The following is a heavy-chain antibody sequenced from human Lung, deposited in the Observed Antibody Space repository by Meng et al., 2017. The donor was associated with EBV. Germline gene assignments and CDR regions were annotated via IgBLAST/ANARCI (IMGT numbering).Heavy chain of an antibody. D-gene: IGHD1-26*01. Sequence: QVQRVHSGAAVKKPGAPVKVSCEPSGYTFTSYGIIWARQAPGQGLEWMGWISGYNGNTNYAQKLQGRVTLTTDTSTITAYMELRSLRSDDTAVYYCAREADGATFDYWGQGTLVTVSS. V-gene: IGHV1-18*01. CDR2: ISGYNGNT. CDR3: AREADGATFDY. CDR1: GYTFTSYG. J-gene: IGHJ4*02.